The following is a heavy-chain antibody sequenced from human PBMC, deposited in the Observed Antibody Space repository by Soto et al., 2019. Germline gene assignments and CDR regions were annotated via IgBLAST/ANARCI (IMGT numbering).Heavy chain of an antibody. Sequence: QVQLVQSGGGVVQPGRSLRLSCAGSGFTFSSYGIHWVRKAPGKWLEWVALISYDGGNEKYTESVKDRFTISRDDSHNVAYLQMSSLRTEDTAMYYCAKDRYSGTYPTDFDYWGQGSLVTVAS. D-gene: IGHD1-26*01. CDR1: GFTFSSYG. J-gene: IGHJ4*02. V-gene: IGHV3-30*18. CDR3: AKDRYSGTYPTDFDY. CDR2: ISYDGGNE.